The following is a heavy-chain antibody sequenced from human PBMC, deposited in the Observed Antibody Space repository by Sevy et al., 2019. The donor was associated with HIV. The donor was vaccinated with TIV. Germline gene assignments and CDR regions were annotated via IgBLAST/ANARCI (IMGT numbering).Heavy chain of an antibody. J-gene: IGHJ6*02. Sequence: GGSLRLSCLASGFIFNSQDMQWVRQTPGKGLEWVAFIRYDGNDKYYVDSVKGRFTISRDNSKNTLYLQMNSLRAGDSGIYYCAKEGYYDILTGHHDGGMDVWGQGTTVTVSS. CDR3: AKEGYYDILTGHHDGGMDV. CDR2: IRYDGNDK. D-gene: IGHD3-9*01. V-gene: IGHV3-30*02. CDR1: GFIFNSQD.